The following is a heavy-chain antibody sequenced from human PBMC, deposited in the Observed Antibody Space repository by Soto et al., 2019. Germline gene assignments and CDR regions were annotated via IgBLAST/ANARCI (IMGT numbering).Heavy chain of an antibody. J-gene: IGHJ6*02. Sequence: PGGSLRLSCAASGFTFSSYAMSWVRQAPGKGLEWVSAISGSGGNKYYADSVKGRFTISRDNSKNTLYLQMNSLRADDTAVYYCARDLLDYDFWSGYIYYYYYGMDVWGQGTTVTVS. D-gene: IGHD3-3*01. CDR2: ISGSGGNK. V-gene: IGHV3-23*01. CDR3: ARDLLDYDFWSGYIYYYYYGMDV. CDR1: GFTFSSYA.